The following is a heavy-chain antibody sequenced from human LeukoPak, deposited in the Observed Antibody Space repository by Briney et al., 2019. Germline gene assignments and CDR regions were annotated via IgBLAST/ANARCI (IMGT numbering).Heavy chain of an antibody. V-gene: IGHV4-61*02. D-gene: IGHD3-22*01. J-gene: IGHJ4*02. Sequence: ASETLSLTCTVSGGSISSSSYYWSWIRQPAGKGLEWIGRIYTSGSTNYNPSLKSRVTISVDTSKNQFSLKLSSVTAADTAVYYCAREYYYDSSGYSYWGQGTLVTVSS. CDR3: AREYYYDSSGYSY. CDR1: GGSISSSSYY. CDR2: IYTSGST.